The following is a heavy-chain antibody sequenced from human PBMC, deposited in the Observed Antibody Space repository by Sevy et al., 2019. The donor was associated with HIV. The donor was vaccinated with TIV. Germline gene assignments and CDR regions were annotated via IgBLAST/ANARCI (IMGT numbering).Heavy chain of an antibody. CDR2: FDPEDGER. CDR1: GHTLTELP. V-gene: IGHV1-24*01. J-gene: IGHJ4*02. Sequence: ASVKVSCKFSGHTLTELPIHWVRQAPGKRPEWMGRFDPEDGERIYAQKFQGRVTMTEDTSTDTAYMELSSLRSEDTALYYCASTREYYSDNSGYFDYWGQGTLVTVSS. CDR3: ASTREYYSDNSGYFDY. D-gene: IGHD3-22*01.